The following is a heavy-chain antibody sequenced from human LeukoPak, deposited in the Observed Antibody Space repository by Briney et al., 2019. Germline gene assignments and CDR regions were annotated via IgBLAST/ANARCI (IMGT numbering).Heavy chain of an antibody. J-gene: IGHJ4*02. D-gene: IGHD4-17*01. Sequence: PGGSLRLSCAASGFTFSSYWMNWVRQAPGKGLEWVANINQDGSEKYYVDSVKGRFTISRDNTKNSLYLQMNSLRAEDTAVYYCTRDDTVTTRVGFIDWGQGTLVTVSS. CDR2: INQDGSEK. CDR1: GFTFSSYW. V-gene: IGHV3-7*01. CDR3: TRDDTVTTRVGFID.